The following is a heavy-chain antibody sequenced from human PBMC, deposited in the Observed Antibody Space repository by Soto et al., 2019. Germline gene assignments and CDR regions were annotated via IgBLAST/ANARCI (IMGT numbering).Heavy chain of an antibody. D-gene: IGHD2-21*02. CDR2: ILPIFATA. J-gene: IGHJ3*01. Sequence: QVVLVQSGAEMKKPGSSVKVSCKALGGTFSTSPINWVRQSPGQRPEWMGNILPIFATAAYAQKFHGRVTITADKSTAPAYMELRSLLSEDTAVYYCARGHEFGGNSDAFDVWGQGTVVTVSS. CDR3: ARGHEFGGNSDAFDV. V-gene: IGHV1-69*14. CDR1: GGTFSTSP.